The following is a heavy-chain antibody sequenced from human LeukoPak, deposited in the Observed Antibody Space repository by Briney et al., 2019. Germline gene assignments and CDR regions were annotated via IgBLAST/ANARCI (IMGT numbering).Heavy chain of an antibody. Sequence: GGSLRLSCAASGFTFSSYSMNWVRQAPGKGLEWVSSISSSSSYIYYADSVKGRVTISRGNAKNSLYLQMNSLRAADTAVYYCARAPSEIGGYYPQYFRHWGQGTLVTVSS. CDR3: ARAPSEIGGYYPQYFRH. CDR1: GFTFSSYS. V-gene: IGHV3-21*01. CDR2: ISSSSSYI. J-gene: IGHJ1*01. D-gene: IGHD3-22*01.